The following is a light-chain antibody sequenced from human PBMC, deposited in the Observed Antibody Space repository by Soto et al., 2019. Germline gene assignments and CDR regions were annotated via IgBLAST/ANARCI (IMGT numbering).Light chain of an antibody. J-gene: IGKJ3*01. CDR2: DAS. Sequence: DIQMTQSPSTLSASVGDRVTITCRASQSISSWLAWYQQKPGKAPKLLIYDASSLESGVPSRFIGIGSGTEFTLTLSSLQPDDFATYYCQQYNSYLTFGPGTKVDIK. CDR3: QQYNSYLT. V-gene: IGKV1-5*01. CDR1: QSISSW.